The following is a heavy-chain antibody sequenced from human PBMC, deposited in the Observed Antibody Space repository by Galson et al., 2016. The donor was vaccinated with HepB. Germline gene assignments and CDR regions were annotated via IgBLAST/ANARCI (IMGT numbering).Heavy chain of an antibody. CDR3: AKEALYGSGTYIDS. J-gene: IGHJ4*02. CDR1: GFAFSNFA. D-gene: IGHD3-10*01. CDR2: SNARGDNI. V-gene: IGHV3-23*01. Sequence: SLRLSCAGSGFAFSNFAMSWVRQAPGEGLEWISSSNARGDNIYYSASVKGRFTLSRDNSNNTLYLRMNSLGVEDTAIYYCAKEALYGSGTYIDSWGQGILVTVSS.